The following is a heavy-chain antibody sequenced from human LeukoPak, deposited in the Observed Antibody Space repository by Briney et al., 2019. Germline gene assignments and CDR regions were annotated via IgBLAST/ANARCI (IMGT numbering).Heavy chain of an antibody. J-gene: IGHJ4*02. CDR1: GFTFSSYA. CDR2: ISGSGGST. Sequence: PGESLRLSCAASGFTFSSYAMSWVRQAPGKGLEWVSAISGSGGSTYYADSVKGRFTISRDNSKNTLYLQMNSLRAEDTAVYYCAKDRQGGYHDSSGYSDYWGQGALVTVSS. D-gene: IGHD3-22*01. V-gene: IGHV3-23*01. CDR3: AKDRQGGYHDSSGYSDY.